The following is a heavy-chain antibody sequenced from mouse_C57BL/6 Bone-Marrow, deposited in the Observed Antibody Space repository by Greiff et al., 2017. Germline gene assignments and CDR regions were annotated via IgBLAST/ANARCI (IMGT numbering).Heavy chain of an antibody. J-gene: IGHJ4*01. CDR2: IDPENGDT. D-gene: IGHD1-2*01. Sequence: VQLQHSGAELVRPGASVKLSCTASGFNIKDDYMHWVKQRPEQGLEWIGWIDPENGDTEYASKFQGKATITADTSSNTAYLQLSSLTSEDTAVYYCTTIHHYGPVYYYAMDYWGQGTSVTVSS. CDR1: GFNIKDDY. V-gene: IGHV14-4*01. CDR3: TTIHHYGPVYYYAMDY.